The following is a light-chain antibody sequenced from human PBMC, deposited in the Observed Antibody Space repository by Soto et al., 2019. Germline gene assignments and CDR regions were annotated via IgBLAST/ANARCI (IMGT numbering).Light chain of an antibody. J-gene: IGKJ5*01. CDR1: QSVSGTY. CDR2: GVS. V-gene: IGKV3-20*01. CDR3: QQYGSSPQT. Sequence: VGLTQSPGTLSLSPGERATFSCRASQSVSGTYLAWYQQRPGQAPRLLIYGVSSRATGIPDRFSGSGSGADFTLTISRLEPEDFAVYYCQQYGSSPQTFGQGTRLEIK.